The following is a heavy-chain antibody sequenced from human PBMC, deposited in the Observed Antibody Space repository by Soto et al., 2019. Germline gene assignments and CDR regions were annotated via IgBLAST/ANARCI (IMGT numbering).Heavy chain of an antibody. CDR1: GYTFTSYG. J-gene: IGHJ4*02. CDR2: ISVYNGNT. D-gene: IGHD3-22*01. CDR3: AAYDSGGYYYGFDY. Sequence: ASVKVSCKASGYTFTSYGISWVRQAPGQGLEWMGWISVYNGNTNYAQKLQGRVTMTTDTSTDTAYMELRSLRSDDTAVYYCAAYDSGGYYYGFDYWGQGTLVTVSS. V-gene: IGHV1-18*04.